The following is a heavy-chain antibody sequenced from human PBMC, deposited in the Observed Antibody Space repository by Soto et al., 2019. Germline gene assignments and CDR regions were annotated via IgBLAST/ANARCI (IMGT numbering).Heavy chain of an antibody. J-gene: IGHJ4*02. CDR2: INPSGDSI. D-gene: IGHD1-26*01. CDR3: ARDWEFGY. V-gene: IGHV1-46*01. Sequence: QVQLVQSGAEVKKPGASVKVSCKASGYSFSSYYMHWVRQAPGQGLEWMGVINPSGDSITYAQKFQGRVTMTKDTSTSRLFMEVSSLRSEDTAVYFCARDWEFGYWGQGTLVTVSS. CDR1: GYSFSSYY.